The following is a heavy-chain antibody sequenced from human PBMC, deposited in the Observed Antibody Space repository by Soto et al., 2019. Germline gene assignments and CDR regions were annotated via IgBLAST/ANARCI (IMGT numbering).Heavy chain of an antibody. D-gene: IGHD5-12*01. Sequence: EVQLLESGGGLVQPGGSLRLSCAASGLTFSSYAMTWVRKAPGMGLEWVSLISGGGDGTYYADSVKGRFTISRDNSKNTLYLQMISLRAEDTAVYYCAKARGAYRAYDFDYWGQGTPVAVST. CDR3: AKARGAYRAYDFDY. J-gene: IGHJ4*02. V-gene: IGHV3-23*01. CDR2: ISGGGDGT. CDR1: GLTFSSYA.